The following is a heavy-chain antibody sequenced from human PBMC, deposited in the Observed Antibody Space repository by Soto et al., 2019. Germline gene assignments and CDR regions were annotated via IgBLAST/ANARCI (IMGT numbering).Heavy chain of an antibody. CDR1: GASISSGGYY. Sequence: QVQLQESGPGLVKPSQTLSLTCSVSGASISSGGYYWTWIRQHPGRGLEWIGCIYYSGTTYYNPSLRSRVSFSVDMSTNQFSLTVRSVPAADTAVSYCARNQVSSVRGTYEYGMDVWGRGTTVTVSS. V-gene: IGHV4-31*03. CDR3: ARNQVSSVRGTYEYGMDV. D-gene: IGHD2-8*01. CDR2: IYYSGTT. J-gene: IGHJ6*02.